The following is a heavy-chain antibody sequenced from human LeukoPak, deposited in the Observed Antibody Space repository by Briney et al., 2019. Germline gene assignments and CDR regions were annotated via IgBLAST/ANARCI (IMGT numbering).Heavy chain of an antibody. CDR3: AREYGYNTAHFDY. Sequence: GGSLRLSCAASGFTFSNYWMHWVRQAPGKGPVWVSRINMDGSITSYADSVKGRFIISRDNAKSTLYLQMNSLRAESTAVYYCAREYGYNTAHFDYWGQGTLVTVSS. J-gene: IGHJ4*02. CDR1: GFTFSNYW. D-gene: IGHD5-24*01. V-gene: IGHV3-74*01. CDR2: INMDGSIT.